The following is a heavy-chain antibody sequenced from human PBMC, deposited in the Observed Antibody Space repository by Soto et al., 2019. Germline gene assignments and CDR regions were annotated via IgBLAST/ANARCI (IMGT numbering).Heavy chain of an antibody. D-gene: IGHD2-2*03. CDR3: AREISGYCSSSACLPGY. J-gene: IGHJ4*02. Sequence: ASVKVSCKASGYTFTDFGLIWVRQAPGQGPEWMGWVSAYNGNTNYAQKLQGRVTMTTDTSTSTAYMELRSLRSDDTAMYYCAREISGYCSSSACLPGYCGQGSLVTGSS. CDR1: GYTFTDFG. V-gene: IGHV1-18*01. CDR2: VSAYNGNT.